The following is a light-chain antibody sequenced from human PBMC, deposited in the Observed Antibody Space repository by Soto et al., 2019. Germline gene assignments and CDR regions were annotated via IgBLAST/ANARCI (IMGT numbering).Light chain of an antibody. CDR3: QQYNSAPNT. CDR1: QDIIYY. Sequence: DIRMTQSPSSLSAFVGDTVTITCRASQDIIYYLAWYQQKPGKIPKLLIHSASTFQTGVQSRFSGTGSGTVFTLTINNLQPEDVATYYCQQYNSAPNTFGQGSRLEIK. V-gene: IGKV1-27*01. CDR2: SAS. J-gene: IGKJ2*01.